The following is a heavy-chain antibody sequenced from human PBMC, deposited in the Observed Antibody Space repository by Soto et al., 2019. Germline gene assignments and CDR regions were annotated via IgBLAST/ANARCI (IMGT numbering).Heavy chain of an antibody. Sequence: PXATLSLTCTVSGDSISSSNSHWGWTRQPPGKGLEYIGSVYYGGSIFYSGNIYYNPSLKSRVTISVDTSKNQFSLRLSSVTAADTGVYYCVRYDRINMKPYSPEGFHIWGQGTVVTVSS. CDR1: GDSISSSNSH. J-gene: IGHJ3*02. D-gene: IGHD3-3*02. V-gene: IGHV4-39*01. CDR2: VYYGGSIFYSGNI. CDR3: VRYDRINMKPYSPEGFHI.